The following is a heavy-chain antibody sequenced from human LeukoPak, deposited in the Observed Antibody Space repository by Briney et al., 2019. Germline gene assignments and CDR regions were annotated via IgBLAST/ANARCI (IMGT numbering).Heavy chain of an antibody. CDR3: ARDWGLYSSGTGPYYFDY. J-gene: IGHJ4*02. CDR1: GYTFTSYG. Sequence: ASVKVSCKASGYTFTSYGISWVRQAPGQGLEWMGWISAYNGNTNYAQKFQGRVTMTRDTSINTAYMELNRLRSDDTAVYFCARDWGLYSSGTGPYYFDYWGQGTLVTVSS. V-gene: IGHV1-18*01. CDR2: ISAYNGNT. D-gene: IGHD6-19*01.